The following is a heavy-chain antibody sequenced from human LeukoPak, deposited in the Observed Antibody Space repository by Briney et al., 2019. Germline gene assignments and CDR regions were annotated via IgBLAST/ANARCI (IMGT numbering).Heavy chain of an antibody. D-gene: IGHD1-26*01. J-gene: IGHJ5*02. CDR2: INHSGST. V-gene: IGHV4-34*01. Sequence: SETLSLTCAVYGGSFSGYYWSWIRQPPGKGLEWIGEINHSGSTNYNPSLKSRVTISVDTSKNQFSLKLSSVTAADTAVYYCARRGVGAPRDWFDPWGQGTLVTVSS. CDR1: GGSFSGYY. CDR3: ARRGVGAPRDWFDP.